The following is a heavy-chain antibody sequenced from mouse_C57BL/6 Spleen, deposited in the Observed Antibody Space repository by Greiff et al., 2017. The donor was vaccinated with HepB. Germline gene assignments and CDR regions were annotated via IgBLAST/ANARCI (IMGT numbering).Heavy chain of an antibody. CDR1: GYTFTSYW. D-gene: IGHD1-1*01. Sequence: VQLQQPGTELVKPGASVKLSCKASGYTFTSYWMHWVKQRPGQGLEWIGNINPSNGGTNYNEKFKSKATLTVDKSSSTAYMQLSSLTSEDSAVYYCARVDYGSSYGYYYAMDYWGQGTSVTVSS. CDR3: ARVDYGSSYGYYYAMDY. J-gene: IGHJ4*01. CDR2: INPSNGGT. V-gene: IGHV1-53*01.